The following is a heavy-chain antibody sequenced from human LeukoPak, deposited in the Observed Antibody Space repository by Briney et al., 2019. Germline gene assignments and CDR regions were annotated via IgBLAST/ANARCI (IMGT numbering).Heavy chain of an antibody. CDR3: ARVVPAAMYWFLGAFDI. CDR2: VFYNGAT. Sequence: SETLSLTCIVSGGSISSSIYYWAWVRQPPGKGLEWIGTVFYNGATQYSPSLRSRVTISIDTSTNQFSLKLTSVTAADTALYYCARVVPAAMYWFLGAFDIWGQGTMVTVSS. V-gene: IGHV4-39*07. D-gene: IGHD2-2*01. J-gene: IGHJ3*02. CDR1: GGSISSSIYY.